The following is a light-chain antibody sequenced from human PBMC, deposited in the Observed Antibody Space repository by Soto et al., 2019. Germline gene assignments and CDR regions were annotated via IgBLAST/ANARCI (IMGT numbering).Light chain of an antibody. Sequence: QSALTQPASVSGSPGQSITISCTGTSSDVGAYNYVSWYQQHPGKAHKLIIYDVSNRPSGVSNRFSGSKSGNTASLTISGLQAEDEADYYCSSYTTSDTVVFGGGTQLTVL. V-gene: IGLV2-14*01. CDR2: DVS. CDR3: SSYTTSDTVV. J-gene: IGLJ2*01. CDR1: SSDVGAYNY.